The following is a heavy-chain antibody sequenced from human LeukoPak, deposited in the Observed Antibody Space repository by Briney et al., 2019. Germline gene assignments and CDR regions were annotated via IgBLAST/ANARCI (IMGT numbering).Heavy chain of an antibody. CDR3: GRSRNYYGSGSYRLDYYCYMDV. CDR1: GGSFSGYY. J-gene: IGHJ6*03. CDR2: INHSGST. Sequence: SETLSLTCAVHGGSFSGYYWSWIRQPPGKGLEWIGEINHSGSTNYNPSLKGRVTISVDTSKNQFSLKLSSVTAADTAVYFCGRSRNYYGSGSYRLDYYCYMDVWGRGTTVTVSS. D-gene: IGHD3-10*01. V-gene: IGHV4-34*01.